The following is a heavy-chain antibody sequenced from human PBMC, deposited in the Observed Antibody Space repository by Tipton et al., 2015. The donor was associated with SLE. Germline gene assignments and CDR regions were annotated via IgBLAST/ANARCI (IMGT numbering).Heavy chain of an antibody. CDR2: IFTSGSP. D-gene: IGHD6-13*01. CDR3: ARLYSSSWQRSDY. J-gene: IGHJ4*02. Sequence: TLSLTCSVSGVSISSASYYWNWIRQPAGKGPEWIGRIFTSGSPDYNPSLKSRVTISLDTSKNQLSLKLSSVTAADTAVYYCARLYSSSWQRSDYWGQGTLVTVSS. V-gene: IGHV4-61*02. CDR1: GVSISSASYY.